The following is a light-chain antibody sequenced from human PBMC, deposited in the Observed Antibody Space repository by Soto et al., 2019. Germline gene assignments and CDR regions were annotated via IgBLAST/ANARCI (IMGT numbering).Light chain of an antibody. CDR1: QGISNW. V-gene: IGKV1-12*01. J-gene: IGKJ3*01. Sequence: DIQMTQSPSSVSASVGDRVTITCRASQGISNWLAWFQQKPGKAPNLLIYAASNLQSGVPSRFSGSGSGTDFTLIISSLQPEDFATYYCQQANSSLFTFGPGTKVDIK. CDR2: AAS. CDR3: QQANSSLFT.